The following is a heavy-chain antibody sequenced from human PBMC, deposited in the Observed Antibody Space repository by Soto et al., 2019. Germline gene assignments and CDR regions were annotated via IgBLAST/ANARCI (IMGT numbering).Heavy chain of an antibody. Sequence: GASVKVSCKASGYTFTSYAMHWVRQAPGQRLEWMGWINAGNGNTKYSQKFQGRVTITRDTSASTAYMELSSLRSEDTAVYYCASLEYSSSPRPGYYYGMDVWGQGTTVTVSS. CDR2: INAGNGNT. D-gene: IGHD6-6*01. CDR1: GYTFTSYA. CDR3: ASLEYSSSPRPGYYYGMDV. V-gene: IGHV1-3*01. J-gene: IGHJ6*02.